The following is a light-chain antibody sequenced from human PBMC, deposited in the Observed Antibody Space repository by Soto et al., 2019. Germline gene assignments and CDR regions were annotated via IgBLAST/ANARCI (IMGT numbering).Light chain of an antibody. CDR3: QQRSNWPSIT. J-gene: IGKJ5*01. CDR2: DAS. V-gene: IGKV3-11*01. Sequence: DIVMTQSPATLSLSPGERSTLSCRSSQSVSSYLAWYQQKPGQAPRLLIYDASNRATGIPARFSGSGSGTDFTLTINSLEPEDFAVYYCQQRSNWPSITFGQGTRLEI. CDR1: QSVSSY.